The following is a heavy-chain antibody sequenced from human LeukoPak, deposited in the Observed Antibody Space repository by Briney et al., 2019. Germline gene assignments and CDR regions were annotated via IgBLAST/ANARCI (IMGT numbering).Heavy chain of an antibody. Sequence: PSETLSLTCTVSGGSISSYYWSWIRQPPGKGLEWIGYIYYSGSTNYNPSLKSRVTISVDTSKNQFSLKLSSVTAADTAVYYCARGWSYGQYYFDYWGQGTLVTVSS. V-gene: IGHV4-59*01. CDR1: GGSISSYY. J-gene: IGHJ4*02. D-gene: IGHD2-8*01. CDR2: IYYSGST. CDR3: ARGWSYGQYYFDY.